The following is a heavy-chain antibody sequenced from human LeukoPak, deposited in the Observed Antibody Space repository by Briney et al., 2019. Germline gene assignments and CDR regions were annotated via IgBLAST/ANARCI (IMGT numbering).Heavy chain of an antibody. CDR3: AKDISFGSGSYLDY. CDR2: ISWNGGSI. CDR1: GFTFDDYA. D-gene: IGHD3-10*01. J-gene: IGHJ4*02. V-gene: IGHV3-9*01. Sequence: VRSLRLSCAASGFTFDDYAMHWVRQAPGKGLEWVSGISWNGGSIGYANSVKGRFTISRDNAKNSLYLQMNSLRAEDTALYYCAKDISFGSGSYLDYWGQGTLVTVSS.